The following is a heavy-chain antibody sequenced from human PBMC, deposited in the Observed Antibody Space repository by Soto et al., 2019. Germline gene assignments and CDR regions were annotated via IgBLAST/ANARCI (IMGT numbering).Heavy chain of an antibody. CDR3: AKGQYCSGGSCYFNPYDY. J-gene: IGHJ4*02. Sequence: QVQLVESGGGVVQPGRSLRLSCAASGFTFSSFGMHWVRQAPGKGLEWVAVISYDGSNKKYADSVKGRFTISRDNSKNTLYLQMNSLRVEDTAVYYRAKGQYCSGGSCYFNPYDYWGQGSLVTVSS. CDR1: GFTFSSFG. CDR2: ISYDGSNK. V-gene: IGHV3-30*18. D-gene: IGHD2-15*01.